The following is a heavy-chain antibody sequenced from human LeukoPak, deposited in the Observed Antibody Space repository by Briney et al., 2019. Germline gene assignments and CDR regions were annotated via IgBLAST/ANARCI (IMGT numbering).Heavy chain of an antibody. CDR1: GFTFSDYN. V-gene: IGHV3-11*04. CDR2: ISRSGSTK. Sequence: GGSLRLSCAASGFTFSDYNMRWIRQAPGKGLEWVSSISRSGSTKYYADSVKGRFTISRDNAKNSLYLQMNSLRAEDTAVYYCARALPKTYSSSSRGWFDPWGQGTLVTVSS. J-gene: IGHJ5*02. D-gene: IGHD6-6*01. CDR3: ARALPKTYSSSSRGWFDP.